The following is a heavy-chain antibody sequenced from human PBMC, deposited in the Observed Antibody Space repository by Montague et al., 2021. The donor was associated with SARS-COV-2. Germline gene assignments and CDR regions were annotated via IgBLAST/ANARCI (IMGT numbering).Heavy chain of an antibody. CDR3: ARLQGGRRLMDY. CDR2: ISEIGST. CDR1: GGSINNYY. Sequence: SETLSLTCTVSGGSINNYYWGWIRQPPGKALEYIAYISEIGSTHRHPALKSRVTISVDPSRNQFYLDVNSVTAADTAVYYCARLQGGRRLMDYWGQGTLVTVPS. V-gene: IGHV4-59*01. D-gene: IGHD5-12*01. J-gene: IGHJ4*02.